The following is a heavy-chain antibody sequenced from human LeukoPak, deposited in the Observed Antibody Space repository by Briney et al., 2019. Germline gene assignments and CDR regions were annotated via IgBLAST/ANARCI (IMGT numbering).Heavy chain of an antibody. CDR3: ARYYYGSGSYRYFQH. CDR1: GFTVSSNY. Sequence: PGGSLRLSCAASGFTVSSNYMSWVRQAPGKGLEWVSVIYSGGSTYYADSVKGRFTVSRDNSKNTLYLQMNSPRAEDTAVHHCARYYYGSGSYRYFQHWGQGTLVTVSS. J-gene: IGHJ1*01. V-gene: IGHV3-53*01. CDR2: IYSGGST. D-gene: IGHD3-10*01.